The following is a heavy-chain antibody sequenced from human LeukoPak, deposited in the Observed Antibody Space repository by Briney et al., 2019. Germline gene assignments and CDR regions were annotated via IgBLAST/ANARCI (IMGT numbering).Heavy chain of an antibody. CDR3: ARGLGYRIPGWFDP. V-gene: IGHV4-31*03. J-gene: IGHJ5*02. CDR2: IYDSEST. Sequence: PSETLSLTCTVSGGSISSGGYYWSWIRQHPGKGLEWIGYIYDSESTYYNPSFKSRVTISADTSKNQFSLKVSSVTAADTAVYYCARGLGYRIPGWFDPWGQGTLVTVSS. D-gene: IGHD3-16*02. CDR1: GGSISSGGYY.